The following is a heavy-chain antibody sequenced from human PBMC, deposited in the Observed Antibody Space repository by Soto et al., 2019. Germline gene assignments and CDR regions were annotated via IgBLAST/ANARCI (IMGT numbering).Heavy chain of an antibody. CDR1: GGTFNRYA. J-gene: IGHJ6*02. CDR3: ARDSGRSDVVPAAISAMHV. CDR2: IIPMFGIA. D-gene: IGHD2-2*01. V-gene: IGHV1-69*04. Sequence: QVQLVQSGAEVKKPGSSVKVSCKGSGGTFNRYAITWVRQAPGQGLEWKGRIIPMFGIASYAQNFQGRVTITADKSTSTAYMELSSLRSEDTAVYYCARDSGRSDVVPAAISAMHVSGQGTTVTVSS.